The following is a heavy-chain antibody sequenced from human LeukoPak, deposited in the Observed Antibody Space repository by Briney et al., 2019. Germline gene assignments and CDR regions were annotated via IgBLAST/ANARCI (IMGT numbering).Heavy chain of an antibody. J-gene: IGHJ4*02. CDR1: GGSFSGYY. CDR2: INHSGST. CDR3: ASRGTGVTFDY. V-gene: IGHV4-34*01. D-gene: IGHD3/OR15-3a*01. Sequence: SETLSLTCAVYGGSFSGYYWSWIRQPPGKGLEWIGEINHSGSTNYNPFLKSRVTISVDTSKNQFSLKLSSVTAADTAVYYCASRGTGVTFDYWGQGTLVTVSS.